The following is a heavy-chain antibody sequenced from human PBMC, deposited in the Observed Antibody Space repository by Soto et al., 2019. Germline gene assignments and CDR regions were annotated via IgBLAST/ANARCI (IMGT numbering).Heavy chain of an antibody. Sequence: QAHLQQWGAGLVRPSETLSLTCAVYGESVSDSYWTWIRRSPGRGLEWLGEINPSKGATYNPSLKSRGSISLATSKRQLSLKLFSATAADTAVYYCARGVMEGAFKGGRRSYYWFLDLWGRGTLVAVSS. V-gene: IGHV4-34*01. J-gene: IGHJ2*01. CDR3: ARGVMEGAFKGGRRSYYWFLDL. CDR1: GESVSDSY. CDR2: INPSKGA. D-gene: IGHD3-16*01.